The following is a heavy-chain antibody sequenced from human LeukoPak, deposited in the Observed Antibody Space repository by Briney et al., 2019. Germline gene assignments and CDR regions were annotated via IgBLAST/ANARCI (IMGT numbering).Heavy chain of an antibody. D-gene: IGHD1-14*01. V-gene: IGHV3-23*01. Sequence: GGSLRLSCAASGFPFTTYAMSWVRQAPGKGLEWVSDINGRGGTTYYADSVKGRFTISRDNSKSTLYLQMNSLRAEDTAVYYCAKKYNTGLDPWGQGTLVTVSS. CDR3: AKKYNTGLDP. J-gene: IGHJ5*02. CDR1: GFPFTTYA. CDR2: INGRGGTT.